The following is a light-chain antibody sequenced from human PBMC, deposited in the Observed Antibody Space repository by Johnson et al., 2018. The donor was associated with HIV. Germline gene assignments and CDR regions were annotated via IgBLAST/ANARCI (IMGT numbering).Light chain of an antibody. J-gene: IGLJ1*01. CDR3: GTWDSRLSAYV. CDR1: SSNIGDNF. V-gene: IGLV1-51*02. CDR2: ENN. Sequence: QSVLTQPPSVSAAPGQKVTISCSGSSSNIGDNFVSWYQQLPGRAPKLLIYENNKRPSGIPDRFSGSKSGTSASLGITGLQTGDEADYYCGTWDSRLSAYVFGTVTKVTVL.